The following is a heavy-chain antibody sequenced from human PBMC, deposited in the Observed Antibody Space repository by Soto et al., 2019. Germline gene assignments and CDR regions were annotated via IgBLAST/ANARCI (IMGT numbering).Heavy chain of an antibody. D-gene: IGHD2-15*01. Sequence: GGSLRLSCAASGFTFSSYAMSWVRQAPGKGLEWVSAISGSGGSTYYADSVKGRFTIPRDNSKNTLYLQMNSLRAEDTAVYYCAKARGVVVVAATQYFQHWGQGTLVTVSS. CDR2: ISGSGGST. J-gene: IGHJ1*01. CDR3: AKARGVVVVAATQYFQH. V-gene: IGHV3-23*01. CDR1: GFTFSSYA.